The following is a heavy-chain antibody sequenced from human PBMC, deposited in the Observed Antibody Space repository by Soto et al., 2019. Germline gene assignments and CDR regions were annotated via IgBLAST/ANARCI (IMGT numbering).Heavy chain of an antibody. CDR1: GVSVSGGYYY. D-gene: IGHD3-16*01. CDR2: IDYSGST. Sequence: SETLSLTCTVSGVSVSGGYYYWTWIRQPPGKGLEWIGYIDYSGSTSDNPSLKSRVTMSVDTSKNQFSLKLSSVTAADTAVYYCARLVQKEGGLLSNYYYGMDVWGQGTTVTVSS. J-gene: IGHJ6*02. V-gene: IGHV4-61*01. CDR3: ARLVQKEGGLLSNYYYGMDV.